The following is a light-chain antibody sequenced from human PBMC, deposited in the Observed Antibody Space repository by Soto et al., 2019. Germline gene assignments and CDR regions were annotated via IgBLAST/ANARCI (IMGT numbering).Light chain of an antibody. CDR1: SSDVGGYRY. V-gene: IGLV2-14*01. J-gene: IGLJ1*01. CDR3: SSYTSSSTLGV. Sequence: QSALTQPASVSGSPGQSITISCTGTSSDVGGYRYVSWYQQYPGKAPKLMIYDVSNRPSGVSNRFSGSKSGNTASLTISGLQAEDEADYYCSSYTSSSTLGVFGTGTKLTVL. CDR2: DVS.